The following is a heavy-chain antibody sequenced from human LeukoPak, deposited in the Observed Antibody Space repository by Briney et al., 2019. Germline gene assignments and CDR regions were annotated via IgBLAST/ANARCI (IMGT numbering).Heavy chain of an antibody. J-gene: IGHJ4*02. Sequence: GGSLRLSCAASGLTFSSYAMTWVRQTPGKGLEWVAAISGSGGTTYYADFAKGRFSISRENSENTLYLQMYSLRAEDTAVYHCAKFFDPSGGASGWTWTMDCWGQGTLVIVSS. D-gene: IGHD6-25*01. CDR2: ISGSGGTT. CDR1: GLTFSSYA. V-gene: IGHV3-23*01. CDR3: AKFFDPSGGASGWTWTMDC.